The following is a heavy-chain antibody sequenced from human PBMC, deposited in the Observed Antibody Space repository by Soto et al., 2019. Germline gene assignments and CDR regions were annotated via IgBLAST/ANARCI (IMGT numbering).Heavy chain of an antibody. CDR1: GFTFSSYW. CDR2: INGDGRST. J-gene: IGHJ4*02. V-gene: IGHV3-74*01. CDR3: AREGDGYNFDY. Sequence: GGSLRLSCAASGFTFSSYWMHWVRQDPGKGLLWVSRINGDGRSTSYADSVKGRFTISRDNAKNTLYLQMNSLRAEDTAVYYCAREGDGYNFDYWGQGTLVTAPQ. D-gene: IGHD5-12*01.